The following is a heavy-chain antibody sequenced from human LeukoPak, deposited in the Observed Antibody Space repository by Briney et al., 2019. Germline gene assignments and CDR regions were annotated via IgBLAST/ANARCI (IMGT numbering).Heavy chain of an antibody. D-gene: IGHD1-26*01. CDR2: IYHRGRT. J-gene: IGHJ4*02. CDR1: GYSLRSGYY. Sequence: SETLSLTCAVSGYSLRSGYYWGWIRQPPAKGLEWIGSIYHRGRTYYNPSPKSRVTISVDTSKKQFSLKLSSWTAADTAVYYCARHIMTDGSQGHFDYWGQGTLVTVSS. V-gene: IGHV4-38-2*01. CDR3: ARHIMTDGSQGHFDY.